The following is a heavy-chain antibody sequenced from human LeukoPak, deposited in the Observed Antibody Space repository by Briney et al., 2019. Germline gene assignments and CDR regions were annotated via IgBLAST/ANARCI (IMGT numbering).Heavy chain of an antibody. J-gene: IGHJ6*03. CDR2: IKQDGSEK. CDR1: GFTFSSYW. CDR3: ARGEGHDYRYYYYMDV. D-gene: IGHD4-11*01. V-gene: IGHV3-7*03. Sequence: PGGSLRLSCAASGFTFSSYWMSWVRQAPGKGLEWVANIKQDGSEKNYVDSVKGRFAISRDNAKNTLYLQMNSLRAEDTAVYYCARGEGHDYRYYYYMDVWGKGTTVTVSS.